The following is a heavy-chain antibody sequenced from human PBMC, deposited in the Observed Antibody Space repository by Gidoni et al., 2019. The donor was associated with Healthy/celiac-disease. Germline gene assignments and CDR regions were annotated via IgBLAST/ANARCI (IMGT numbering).Heavy chain of an antibody. D-gene: IGHD4-17*01. Sequence: MGIIYPGDSDTRYSPSFQGQVTISADKSISTAYLQWSSLKASDTAMYYCARRAFFMTTVVTRIGYFDLWGRGTLVTVSS. CDR3: ARRAFFMTTVVTRIGYFDL. CDR2: IYPGDSDT. J-gene: IGHJ2*01. V-gene: IGHV5-51*01.